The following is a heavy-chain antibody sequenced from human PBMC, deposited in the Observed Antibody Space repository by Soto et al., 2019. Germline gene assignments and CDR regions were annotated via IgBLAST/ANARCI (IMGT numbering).Heavy chain of an antibody. CDR2: IESDGSRT. CDR1: GFTVSNYW. J-gene: IGHJ6*02. V-gene: IGHV3-74*01. CDR3: ARVRGEYYYALDV. Sequence: PGGSLRLSCAPSGFTVSNYWMDWVRQAPGKGLEWVSRIESDGSRTAYAASVKGRFAISRDNAKNTLYLQMNSLRAEDTAVYFCARVRGEYYYALDVWGQGTTVTVSS.